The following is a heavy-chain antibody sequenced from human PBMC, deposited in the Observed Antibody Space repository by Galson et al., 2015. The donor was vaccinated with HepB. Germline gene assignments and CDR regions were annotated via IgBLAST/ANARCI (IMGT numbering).Heavy chain of an antibody. CDR3: AREAHSSGYYYEYFQH. J-gene: IGHJ1*01. CDR2: IIPIFGTA. V-gene: IGHV1-69*13. CDR1: GGTFSSYA. Sequence: SVKVSCKASGGTFSSYAISWVRQAPGQGLEWMGGIIPIFGTANYAQKFQGRVTITADESTSTAYMELSSLRSEDTAVYYCAREAHSSGYYYEYFQHWGQGTLVTVSS. D-gene: IGHD3-22*01.